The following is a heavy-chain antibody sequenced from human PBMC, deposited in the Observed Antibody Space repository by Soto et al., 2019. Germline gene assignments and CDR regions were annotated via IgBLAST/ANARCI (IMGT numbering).Heavy chain of an antibody. CDR2: INHSGST. J-gene: IGHJ5*02. Sequence: LEILSLTCAVYGGSFSGYYWSWIRQPPGKGLEWIGEINHSGSTNYNPSLKSRVNISVDTSKNQFSLKLSSVTAADTAVYYCARDRRLITMVRGVSLWFDPWGQGTLVTVSS. D-gene: IGHD3-10*01. V-gene: IGHV4-34*01. CDR3: ARDRRLITMVRGVSLWFDP. CDR1: GGSFSGYY.